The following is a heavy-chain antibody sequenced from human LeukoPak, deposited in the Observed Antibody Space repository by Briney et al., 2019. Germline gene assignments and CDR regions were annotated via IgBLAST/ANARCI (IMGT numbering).Heavy chain of an antibody. CDR3: XXXXXXXXXXXXXXXYYYYGMDV. V-gene: IGHV3-15*01. CDR2: IKSKTDGGTT. J-gene: IGHJ6*02. Sequence: GGSLRLSCAASGFTFSSYAMSWVRQAPGKGLEWVGRIKSKTDGGTTDYAAPVKGRFAISRDDSKNTLYLQMNSLKTEDTAVXXXXXXXXXXXXXXXXXXYYYYGMDVWGQGTTVTVSS. CDR1: GFTFSSYA.